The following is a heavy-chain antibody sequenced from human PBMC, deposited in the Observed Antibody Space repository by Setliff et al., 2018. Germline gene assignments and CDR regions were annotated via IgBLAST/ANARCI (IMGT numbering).Heavy chain of an antibody. Sequence: SETLSLTCNVSGGSISSYSWSWIRQPPGKRLEYIGFLYTSGSTNYNPSLKSRVTMSVDTSKNQLSLKLTFVTPADTAVYFCARQPSSGAYYNPRPYYFDYWGQGTLVTVSS. CDR1: GGSISSYS. J-gene: IGHJ4*02. V-gene: IGHV4-4*08. CDR3: ARQPSSGAYYNPRPYYFDY. CDR2: LYTSGST. D-gene: IGHD3-10*01.